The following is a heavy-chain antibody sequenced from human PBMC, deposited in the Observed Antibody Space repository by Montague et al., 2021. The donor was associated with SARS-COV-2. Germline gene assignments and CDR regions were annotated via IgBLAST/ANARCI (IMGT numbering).Heavy chain of an antibody. D-gene: IGHD6-19*01. Sequence: SETLSLTCTVPGGSISSSTYYWAWIRQPPGKGLEWIGSIYYRGSTYYNPSLKSRVFISVNTSKKQLSLTLTSVTAADTAVYHCATQEDPSGWIPGPFDFWGQGTLLSVSS. V-gene: IGHV4-39*01. CDR3: ATQEDPSGWIPGPFDF. J-gene: IGHJ4*02. CDR2: IYYRGST. CDR1: GGSISSSTYY.